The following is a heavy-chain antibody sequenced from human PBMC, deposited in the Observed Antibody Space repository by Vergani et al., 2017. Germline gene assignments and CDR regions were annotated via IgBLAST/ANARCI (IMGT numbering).Heavy chain of an antibody. Sequence: QVQLVQSGAEVKKPGSSVKVSCKASGYTFTSYYMHWVRQAPGQGLEWMGIINPSGGSTSYAQKFQGRVTMTRDTSTSTVYMELSSLRSEDTAVYYCARGRYDYIWGSYRPSFTPSEDPIDDWGQGTLVTVSS. CDR3: ARGRYDYIWGSYRPSFTPSEDPIDD. CDR1: GYTFTSYY. J-gene: IGHJ4*02. D-gene: IGHD3-16*02. CDR2: INPSGGST. V-gene: IGHV1-46*01.